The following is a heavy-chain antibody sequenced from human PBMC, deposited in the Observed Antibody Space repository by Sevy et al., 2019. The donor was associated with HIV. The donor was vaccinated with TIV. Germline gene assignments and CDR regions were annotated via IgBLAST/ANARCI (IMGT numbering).Heavy chain of an antibody. J-gene: IGHJ4*02. D-gene: IGHD6-13*01. CDR3: ARHRIKLVSFDY. CDR1: GGSISSSSYY. Sequence: SETLSLTCTVSGGSISSSSYYWGWIRQPPGKGLEWIGSIYYSGSTYYNPSLKSRVTISVDTSKNQFSLKLSSVTAADTGVYYCARHRIKLVSFDYWGQGTLVTVSS. CDR2: IYYSGST. V-gene: IGHV4-39*01.